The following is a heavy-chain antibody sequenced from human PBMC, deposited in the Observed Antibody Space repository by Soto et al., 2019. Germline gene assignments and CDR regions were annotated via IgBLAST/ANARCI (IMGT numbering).Heavy chain of an antibody. CDR2: LYRDGKI. CDR1: GFTVSSNY. Sequence: PGGSLRLSCAASGFTVSSNYMTWVRQTPEKGLEWLSVLYRDGKIYYADSVKGRFTISRDNSKNTLYLQMNSLRAEDTAVYYCEKEQQPRPEHYGMDVPAQRTTVTVSS. J-gene: IGHJ6*02. CDR3: EKEQQPRPEHYGMDV. V-gene: IGHV3-66*02. D-gene: IGHD6-13*01.